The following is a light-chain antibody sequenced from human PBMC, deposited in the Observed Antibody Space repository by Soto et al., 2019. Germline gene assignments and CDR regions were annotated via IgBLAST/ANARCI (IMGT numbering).Light chain of an antibody. CDR3: QKYNSAART. CDR2: AAS. CDR1: QGISNY. Sequence: DIQMTQSPSSLSASVGDRVTITCRASQGISNYLAWYQQKPGKVPKLLIYAASTLQSGVPSRVSGSGSGTDFTLTISSLPPEEVATYYCQKYNSAARTFGQGTKVEIK. J-gene: IGKJ1*01. V-gene: IGKV1-27*01.